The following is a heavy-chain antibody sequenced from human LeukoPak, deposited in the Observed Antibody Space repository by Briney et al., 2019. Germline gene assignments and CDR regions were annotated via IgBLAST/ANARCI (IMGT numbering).Heavy chain of an antibody. Sequence: GGSLRLSCAASGFTFSSYGMHWVRQAPGKGLEWVAVISYDGGNKYYADSVKGRFTISRDNSKNTLYLQMNSLRAEDTAVYYCAKTDIPMSDYGDNFDYWGQGTLVTVSS. CDR2: ISYDGGNK. CDR3: AKTDIPMSDYGDNFDY. CDR1: GFTFSSYG. V-gene: IGHV3-30*18. D-gene: IGHD4-17*01. J-gene: IGHJ4*02.